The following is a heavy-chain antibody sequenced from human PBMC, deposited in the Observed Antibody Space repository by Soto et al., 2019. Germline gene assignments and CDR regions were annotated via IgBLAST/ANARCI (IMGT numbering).Heavy chain of an antibody. CDR3: AKDRRADWESYYYYAMDV. J-gene: IGHJ6*02. CDR1: GFTVSSNY. CDR2: IYSGGST. V-gene: IGHV3-53*01. Sequence: GGSLRLSCAASGFTVSSNYMSWVRQAPGKGLEWVSVIYSGGSTYYADSVKGRFTISRDNSKNTLYLQMNSLRAEDTAIYYCAKDRRADWESYYYYAMDVWGQGTTVTVSS. D-gene: IGHD1-26*01.